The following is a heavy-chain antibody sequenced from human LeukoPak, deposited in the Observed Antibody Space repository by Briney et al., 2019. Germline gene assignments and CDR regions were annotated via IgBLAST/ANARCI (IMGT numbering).Heavy chain of an antibody. CDR2: INPNSGTT. CDR1: GYTFTSYD. J-gene: IGHJ4*02. Sequence: ASVKVSCKASGYTFTSYDINWVRQATGQGLEWMGWINPNSGTTGYAQKFQGRVTFTKNTSINTAYMELSSLRSEDTAVYYCASRDGSGWYLRYWGQGTLVTVSS. CDR3: ASRDGSGWYLRY. D-gene: IGHD6-19*01. V-gene: IGHV1-8*03.